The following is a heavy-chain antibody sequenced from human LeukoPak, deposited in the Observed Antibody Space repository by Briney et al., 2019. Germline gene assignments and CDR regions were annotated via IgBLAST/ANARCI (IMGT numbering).Heavy chain of an antibody. D-gene: IGHD5-12*01. Sequence: ASVKVSCKASGYTFTSYYMHWVRQAPGQGLEWMGITNPSGGSTSYAQKFQGRVTMTRDMSTSTVYMELSSLRSEDTAVYYCAREGPVATRAFDYWGQGTLVTVSS. V-gene: IGHV1-46*01. CDR3: AREGPVATRAFDY. CDR1: GYTFTSYY. CDR2: TNPSGGST. J-gene: IGHJ4*02.